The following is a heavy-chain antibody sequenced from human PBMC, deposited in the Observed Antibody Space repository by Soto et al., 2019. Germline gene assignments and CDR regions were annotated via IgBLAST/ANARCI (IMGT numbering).Heavy chain of an antibody. CDR1: GHSFTTYG. V-gene: IGHV1-18*01. Sequence: QTQLVQSGAEVKNPGASVKVSCKASGHSFTTYGFNWVRQAPGQGLEWMGWISPHNGNTNYAQKFQGRVTMTTDTTTNTVYMELRSLRSDDTAVYYCARGSRRTSRGAYYYYTMDVWGQGTTVTVSS. CDR3: ARGSRRTSRGAYYYYTMDV. D-gene: IGHD6-13*01. CDR2: ISPHNGNT. J-gene: IGHJ6*02.